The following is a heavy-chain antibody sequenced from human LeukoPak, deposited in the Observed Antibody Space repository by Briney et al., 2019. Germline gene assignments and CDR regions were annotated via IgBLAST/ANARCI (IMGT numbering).Heavy chain of an antibody. J-gene: IGHJ3*02. CDR1: GFDFADQA. V-gene: IGHV3-74*01. CDR3: ARVRDYDYVWGRREDAFDI. D-gene: IGHD3-16*01. Sequence: PGGSLRLSCVASGFDFADQAMHWVRQAPGKGLVWVSRINSVGSSTNYADSVKGRFTISRDNAKNMLYLQMNSLRAEDTAVYYCARVRDYDYVWGRREDAFDIWGQGTMVTVSS. CDR2: INSVGSST.